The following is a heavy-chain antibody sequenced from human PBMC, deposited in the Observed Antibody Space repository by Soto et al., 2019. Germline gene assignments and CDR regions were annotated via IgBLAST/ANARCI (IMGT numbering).Heavy chain of an antibody. CDR3: ARDFSPPPYSYYYYYGMDV. V-gene: IGHV1-2*02. J-gene: IGHJ6*02. CDR2: INPNSGGT. CDR1: GYTFTCYY. Sequence: ASVKVSCKASGYTFTCYYMHWVRQAPGQGLEWMGWINPNSGGTNYAQKFQGRVTMTRDTSISTAYMELSRLRSDDTAVYYCARDFSPPPYSYYYYYGMDVWGQGTTVTVSS. D-gene: IGHD1-26*01.